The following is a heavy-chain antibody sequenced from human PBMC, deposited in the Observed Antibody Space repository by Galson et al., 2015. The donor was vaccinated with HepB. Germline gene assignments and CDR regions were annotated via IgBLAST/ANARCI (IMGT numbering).Heavy chain of an antibody. V-gene: IGHV3-23*01. CDR2: ISGSGGST. J-gene: IGHJ4*02. D-gene: IGHD3-3*01. Sequence: SLRLSCAASGFTFSSYAMSWVRQAPGKGLEWVSAISGSGGSTYYADSAKGRFTISRDNSKNTLYLQMNSLRAEDTAVYYCAESVGNDFWSGYYSYWGQGTLVTVSS. CDR1: GFTFSSYA. CDR3: AESVGNDFWSGYYSY.